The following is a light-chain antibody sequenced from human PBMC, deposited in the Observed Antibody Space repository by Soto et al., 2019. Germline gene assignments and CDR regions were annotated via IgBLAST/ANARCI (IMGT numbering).Light chain of an antibody. V-gene: IGKV3-15*01. CDR1: QSLSSRN. Sequence: ELGLKQSPGTLSLSPGERATLSCRASQSLSSRNLAWYQQKPGQAPRLLIHGASTRAPGFPARFSGSGSGTDFTLTISSLQSEDFAVYYCQKYNNWPWTFGQGNKVDIK. CDR3: QKYNNWPWT. J-gene: IGKJ1*01. CDR2: GAS.